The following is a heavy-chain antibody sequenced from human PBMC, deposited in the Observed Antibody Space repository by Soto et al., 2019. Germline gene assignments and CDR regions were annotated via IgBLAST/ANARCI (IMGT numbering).Heavy chain of an antibody. V-gene: IGHV1-46*01. CDR1: GFTFTSYY. Sequence: ASVKVSCKASGFTFTSYYMHWVRQAPGQGLEWMGIINPAGGTTTYAQSFQGRVTMKRETSTSTVYMELSSLRSDDTAVYYCARDGVASAVGADYWGQGTLVTVSA. CDR3: ARDGVASAVGADY. J-gene: IGHJ4*02. CDR2: INPAGGTT. D-gene: IGHD6-19*01.